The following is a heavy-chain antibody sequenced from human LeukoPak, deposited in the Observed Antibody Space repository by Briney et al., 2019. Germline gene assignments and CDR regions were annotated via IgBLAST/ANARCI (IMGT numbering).Heavy chain of an antibody. CDR3: ARDRSSWFKWFDP. D-gene: IGHD6-13*01. CDR1: GGTFSSYA. Sequence: SVKVSCKASGGTFSSYAFSWVRQAPGQGLEWMGGIIPIFGTANYAQKFQGRVTITADKSTSTAYMELSSLRSEDTAVYYCARDRSSWFKWFDPWGQGTLVTVSS. V-gene: IGHV1-69*06. J-gene: IGHJ5*02. CDR2: IIPIFGTA.